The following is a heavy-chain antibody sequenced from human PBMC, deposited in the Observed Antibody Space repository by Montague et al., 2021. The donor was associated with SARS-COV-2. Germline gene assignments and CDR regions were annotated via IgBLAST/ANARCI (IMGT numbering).Heavy chain of an antibody. V-gene: IGHV4-39*01. J-gene: IGHJ4*02. CDR1: GGSIRSSSYY. CDR2: IDYSGXT. Sequence: SETLSLTCTVSGGSIRSSSYYWGWIRQPPGKGLEWIGSIDYSGXTXYXXXXKXRVTISVDTSKNQFSLKLRSVTAADTAVYYCARHRITIFLGRMFDYWGQGTLVTVSS. CDR3: ARHRITIFLGRMFDY. D-gene: IGHD3-9*01.